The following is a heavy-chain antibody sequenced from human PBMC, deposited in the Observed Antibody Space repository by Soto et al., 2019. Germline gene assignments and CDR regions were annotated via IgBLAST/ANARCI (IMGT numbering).Heavy chain of an antibody. CDR1: GYSVSGGRYS. Sequence: QVQLQESGPGLVKPSETLSLTCTVSGYSVSGGRYSWSWIRQPPGEALEWIGSIYFSGSTNYSPSLKSRVSISVDTSKNPFSMKLTSVTAADTAGYYCARGVLFWGQGTLVTVSS. J-gene: IGHJ4*02. CDR3: ARGVLF. V-gene: IGHV4-61*01. D-gene: IGHD2-21*01. CDR2: IYFSGST.